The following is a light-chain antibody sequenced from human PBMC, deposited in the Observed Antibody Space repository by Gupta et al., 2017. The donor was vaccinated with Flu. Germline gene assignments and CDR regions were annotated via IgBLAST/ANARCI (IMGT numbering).Light chain of an antibody. J-gene: IGLJ1*01. CDR3: CSFAGGYTYV. Sequence: QSALTQPRSVSGSPGQSVTISCTGTSSDVGRYNYVSWYQQHPGKAPKPMIYDVNKRPAGVPDRFSGSKSGNTASLTISGLQAEDEADYYCCSFAGGYTYVFGTGTKVTVL. V-gene: IGLV2-11*02. CDR1: SSDVGRYNY. CDR2: DVN.